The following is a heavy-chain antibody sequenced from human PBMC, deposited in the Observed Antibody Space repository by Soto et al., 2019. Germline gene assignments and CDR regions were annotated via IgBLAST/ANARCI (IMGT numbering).Heavy chain of an antibody. J-gene: IGHJ3*02. D-gene: IGHD3-10*01. CDR2: ISGSGGST. CDR1: GFTFSSYA. Sequence: GGSLRLSCAASGFTFSSYAMSWVRQAPGKGLEWVSAISGSGGSTYYADSVKGRFTISRENSKNTLYVQMNCLRAEDTAVYYSAKDLLPNPFRELFISDAFDIWGQGTMVTVSS. CDR3: AKDLLPNPFRELFISDAFDI. V-gene: IGHV3-23*01.